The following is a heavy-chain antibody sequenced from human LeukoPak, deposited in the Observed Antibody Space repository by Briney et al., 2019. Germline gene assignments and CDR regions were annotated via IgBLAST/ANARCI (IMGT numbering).Heavy chain of an antibody. CDR1: GGSITSYY. Sequence: SETLSLTCTVSGGSITSYYWNWIRQPPGKGLEWIGYIYYSGSTNYNPSLKSRVTISVDTSKNQFSLKLSSVTAADTAVYYCARVAYCGGDCYSRFDPWGQGTLVTVSS. D-gene: IGHD2-21*02. CDR2: IYYSGST. CDR3: ARVAYCGGDCYSRFDP. J-gene: IGHJ5*02. V-gene: IGHV4-59*01.